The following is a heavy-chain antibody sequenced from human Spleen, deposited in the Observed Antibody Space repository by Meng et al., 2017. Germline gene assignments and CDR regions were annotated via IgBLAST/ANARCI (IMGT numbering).Heavy chain of an antibody. D-gene: IGHD3-16*01. V-gene: IGHV4-34*01. CDR3: ARQEGAFDY. CDR1: GGSFSNYY. J-gene: IGHJ4*02. CDR2: IHHSGST. Sequence: QVQLQQWGAGLLKPSETLSLTCAVYGGSFSNYYWSWIRQPPGKGLEWIGEIHHSGSTNYNPSLKSRVTISVDTSKNQFSLQLNSVTPEDTAVYYCARQEGAFDYWGQGTLVTVSS.